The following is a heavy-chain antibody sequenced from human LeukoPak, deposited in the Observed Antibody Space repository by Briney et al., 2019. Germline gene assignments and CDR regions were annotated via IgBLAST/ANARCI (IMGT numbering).Heavy chain of an antibody. CDR3: ARRFCTPGNCFPDY. D-gene: IGHD2-15*01. V-gene: IGHV1-2*02. Sequence: GASVKVSCKASGYTFNGYYIHWVRQAPGQGLEWMGWINPNNGDTIYAQKFQGRVTMTRDTSIATASMELSSLTSDDTGIYYCARRFCTPGNCFPDYWGQGTLVTVSS. CDR1: GYTFNGYY. J-gene: IGHJ1*01. CDR2: INPNNGDT.